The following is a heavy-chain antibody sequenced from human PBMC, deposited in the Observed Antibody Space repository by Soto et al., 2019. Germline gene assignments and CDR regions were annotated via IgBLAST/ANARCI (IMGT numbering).Heavy chain of an antibody. CDR3: ARLPESVVVPSGPYDP. J-gene: IGHJ5*02. CDR2: IYYSGST. Sequence: QVQLQESGPGLVKPSQTLSLTCTVSGGSISSGGYYWSWIRQHPGKGLEWIGYIYYSGSTYYNPSLKSPVTISVDTSKNQFSLKLSSVTAADTAVYYCARLPESVVVPSGPYDPWGQGTLLTVSS. CDR1: GGSISSGGYY. V-gene: IGHV4-31*01. D-gene: IGHD2-2*01.